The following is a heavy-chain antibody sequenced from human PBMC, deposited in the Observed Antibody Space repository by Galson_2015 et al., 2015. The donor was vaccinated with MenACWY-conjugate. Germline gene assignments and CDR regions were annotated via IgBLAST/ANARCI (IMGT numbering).Heavy chain of an antibody. CDR2: ISGSGGST. V-gene: IGHV3-23*01. Sequence: SLRLSCAASGFTFSSYAMSWVRQAPGKGLEWVSAISGSGGSTYYAGSVEGRFTISRDNSKNTLYLQMNSLRAEDTAVYYCAKDLQSEWELLVHSGGLDYWGQGTLVTVSS. CDR3: AKDLQSEWELLVHSGGLDY. D-gene: IGHD1-26*01. CDR1: GFTFSSYA. J-gene: IGHJ4*02.